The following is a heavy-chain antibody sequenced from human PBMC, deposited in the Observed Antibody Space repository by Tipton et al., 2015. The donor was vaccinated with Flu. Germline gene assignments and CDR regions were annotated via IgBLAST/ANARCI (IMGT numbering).Heavy chain of an antibody. CDR2: LSSSGTT. J-gene: IGHJ4*02. V-gene: IGHV4-4*07. Sequence: TLSLTCTVSGAFISGYFWSWIRQPAGKGLEWIGRLSSSGTTNYSPSLKSRVTMSVDTSKNHFALNLTSVTAADTAVYYCAREEGVGSGRSLDYWGQGALVTVSS. D-gene: IGHD3-10*01. CDR3: AREEGVGSGRSLDY. CDR1: GAFISGYF.